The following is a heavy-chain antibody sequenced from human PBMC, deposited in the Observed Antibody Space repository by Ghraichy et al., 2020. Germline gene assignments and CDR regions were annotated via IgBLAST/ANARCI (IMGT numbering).Heavy chain of an antibody. CDR3: AREVSVGRDSGYDPLYYYYYYGMDV. Sequence: SVKVSCKASGGTFSSYAISWVRQAPGQGLEWMGGIIPIFGTANYAQKFQGRVTITADESTSTAYMELSSLRSEDTAVYYCAREVSVGRDSGYDPLYYYYYYGMDVWGQGTTVTVSS. D-gene: IGHD5-12*01. V-gene: IGHV1-69*13. J-gene: IGHJ6*02. CDR1: GGTFSSYA. CDR2: IIPIFGTA.